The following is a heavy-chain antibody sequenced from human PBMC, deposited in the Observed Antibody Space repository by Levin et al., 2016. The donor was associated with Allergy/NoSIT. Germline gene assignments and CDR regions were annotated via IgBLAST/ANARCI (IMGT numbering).Heavy chain of an antibody. J-gene: IGHJ4*02. CDR1: GYSFTSSW. D-gene: IGHD4-17*01. CDR3: ARTQTTVLSPDLFDY. CDR2: IYPSDSDT. Sequence: GESLKISCKGSGYSFTSSWINWVRQMPGKGLEWMGIIYPSDSDTSYSPSFQGQVTMSADKSINTAYLQWSSLKATDTAIYFCARTQTTVLSPDLFDYWGQGTLVTVSS. V-gene: IGHV5-51*01.